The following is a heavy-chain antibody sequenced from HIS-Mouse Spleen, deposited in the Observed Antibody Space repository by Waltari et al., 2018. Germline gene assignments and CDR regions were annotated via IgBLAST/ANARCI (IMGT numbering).Heavy chain of an antibody. D-gene: IGHD6-13*01. J-gene: IGHJ2*01. CDR3: AREIPYSSSWYDWYFDL. CDR2: IYYSGGT. Sequence: QLQLQESGPGLVKPSETLSLTCTVSGGSISSSSYYWGWIRQPPGKGLEWIGSIYYSGGTYYNPSLKSRVTISGETSKNQCSLKLSAVTAADTAVYYCAREIPYSSSWYDWYFDLWGRGTLVTVSS. CDR1: GGSISSSSYY. V-gene: IGHV4-39*07.